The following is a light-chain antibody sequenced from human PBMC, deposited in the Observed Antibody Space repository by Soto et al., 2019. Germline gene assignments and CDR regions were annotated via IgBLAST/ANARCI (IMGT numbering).Light chain of an antibody. J-gene: IGKJ2*01. CDR1: QSVTSSY. Sequence: PGERATLSCRASQSVTSSYLAWYQEKPGQAPRLLIYGASSRATGIPDRFSGSGSGTDFTLTISRLEPEDFAVYYCQQYDTSPPYTFGQGTKLEIK. V-gene: IGKV3-20*01. CDR3: QQYDTSPPYT. CDR2: GAS.